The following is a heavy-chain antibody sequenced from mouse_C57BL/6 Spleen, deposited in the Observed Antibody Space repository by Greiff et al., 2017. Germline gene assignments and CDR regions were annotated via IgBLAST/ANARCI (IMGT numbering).Heavy chain of an antibody. CDR2: IDPSDSYT. CDR3: ARHDYYYAMDY. D-gene: IGHD2-4*01. Sequence: QVQLQQPGAELVQPGASVKLSCKASGYTFTSYWMQWVKQRPGQGLEWIGEIDPSDSYTNYNQKFKGKATLNVDTSSSTAYMQLSSLTSEDSAVYYCARHDYYYAMDYWCQGTSVTVSS. J-gene: IGHJ4*01. CDR1: GYTFTSYW. V-gene: IGHV1-50*01.